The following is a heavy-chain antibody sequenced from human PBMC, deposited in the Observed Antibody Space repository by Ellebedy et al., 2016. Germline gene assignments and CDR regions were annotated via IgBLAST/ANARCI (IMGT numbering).Heavy chain of an antibody. V-gene: IGHV3-11*01. CDR1: GFTFSDYY. D-gene: IGHD2-2*01. CDR2: ISGSGSPI. CDR3: ARDRCFSSSCAPNYYYNGMDV. J-gene: IGHJ6*02. Sequence: GGSLRLXXAASGFTFSDYYMSWIRQAPGKGLEWLSYISGSGSPITYADSAKGRFTVSRDNAKNSLFLQMNSLRAEDTAVYYCARDRCFSSSCAPNYYYNGMDVWGLGTTVTVSS.